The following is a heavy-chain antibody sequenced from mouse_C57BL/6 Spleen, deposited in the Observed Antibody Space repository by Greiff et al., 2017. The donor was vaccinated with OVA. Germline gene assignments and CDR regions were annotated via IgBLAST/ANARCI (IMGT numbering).Heavy chain of an antibody. D-gene: IGHD2-3*01. CDR2: INPSNGGT. J-gene: IGHJ3*01. CDR1: GYTFTSYW. CDR3: ARYAGYYPAWFAY. Sequence: QVQLKQPGTELVKPGASVKLSCKASGYTFTSYWMHWVKQRPGQGLEWIGNINPSNGGTNYNEKFKSKATLTVDKSSSTAYMQLSSLTSEDSAVYYCARYAGYYPAWFAYWGQGTLVTVSA. V-gene: IGHV1-53*01.